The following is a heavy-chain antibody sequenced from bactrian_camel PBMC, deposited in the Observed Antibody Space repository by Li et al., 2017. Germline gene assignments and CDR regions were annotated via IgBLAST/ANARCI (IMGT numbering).Heavy chain of an antibody. J-gene: IGHJ6*01. CDR3: VLRFYQSGGYYSFSY. CDR1: GFTFDDSD. CDR2: ISSDGST. V-gene: IGHV3S55*01. D-gene: IGHD2*01. Sequence: HVQLVESGGGSVQAGETLRLSCTASGFTFDDSDMGWYRQAPGNECELVSTISSDGSTYYADSVKGRFTISLGSGKNTLYLQMNSLKTEDTALYYCVLRFYQSGGYYSFSYWGQGTQVTVS.